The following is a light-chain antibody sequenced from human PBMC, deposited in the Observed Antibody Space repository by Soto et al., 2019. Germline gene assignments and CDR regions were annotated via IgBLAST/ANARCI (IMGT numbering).Light chain of an antibody. CDR3: SSCTSSRTRYV. CDR2: EVS. V-gene: IGLV2-14*01. Sequence: QSALTQPASVSGSPGQSITISCTGTSSDVGGYNYVSWYQQHPGKAPKLMIYEVSNRPSGVSNRFSGSKSGNTASLTLSGLQAEDEAVYYCSSCTSSRTRYVFGTGTKLTVL. CDR1: SSDVGGYNY. J-gene: IGLJ1*01.